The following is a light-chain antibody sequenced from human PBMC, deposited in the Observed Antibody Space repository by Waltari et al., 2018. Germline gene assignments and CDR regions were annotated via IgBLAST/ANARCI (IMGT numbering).Light chain of an antibody. CDR2: AAS. CDR1: QGISSW. Sequence: DIQMTQSPSSLSASVGDKVTITCRASQGISSWLAWYQQKPGKAPKLLIYAASSLQGGVPSRFSGSGSGTDYTLTISSLQPEDFATYYCQQGYNTPPTFGPGTKLDIK. J-gene: IGKJ3*01. V-gene: IGKV1-12*01. CDR3: QQGYNTPPT.